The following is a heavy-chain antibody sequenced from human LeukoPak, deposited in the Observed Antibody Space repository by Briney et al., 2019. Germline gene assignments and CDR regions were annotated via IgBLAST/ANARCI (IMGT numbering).Heavy chain of an antibody. D-gene: IGHD6-6*01. V-gene: IGHV1-18*01. CDR1: GYTFTSYG. CDR2: ISAYNGNT. Sequence: ASVKVSCKASGYTFTSYGISWVRRAPGQGLEWMGWISAYNGNTNYAQKFQGRVTITWNTSISTAYMELSSLRSEDTAVYYCARGRAARPRRHGSNWFDPWGQGTLVTVSS. CDR3: ARGRAARPRRHGSNWFDP. J-gene: IGHJ5*02.